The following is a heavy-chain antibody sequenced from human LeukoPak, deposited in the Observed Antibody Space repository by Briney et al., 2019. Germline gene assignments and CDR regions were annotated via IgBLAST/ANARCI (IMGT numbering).Heavy chain of an antibody. V-gene: IGHV3-30-3*01. D-gene: IGHD3-10*01. Sequence: GGSLRLSCAASGFTFSSHGMHWVRQAPGKRLEWAAVISYDGSKKDYADSVKGRFTISRDSSKNTVYLQMNSLRTEDTAFYYCARDVSGSYSVDYWGQGTLVTVSS. CDR1: GFTFSSHG. CDR2: ISYDGSKK. J-gene: IGHJ4*02. CDR3: ARDVSGSYSVDY.